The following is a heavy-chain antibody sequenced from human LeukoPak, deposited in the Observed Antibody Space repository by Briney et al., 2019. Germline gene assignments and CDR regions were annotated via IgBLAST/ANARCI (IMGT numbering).Heavy chain of an antibody. J-gene: IGHJ4*02. D-gene: IGHD4-17*01. CDR1: FXSXW. CDR3: ARDDYGDYYFDY. CDR2: IDSDGGNT. V-gene: IGHV3-74*01. Sequence: FXSXWXXXXXQAPGKGLXWVSRIDSDGGNTNYADSVKGRFTVSRDNAKNTLYLQMNSLRAEDTAVYYCARDDYGDYYFDYWGQGTLVTVSS.